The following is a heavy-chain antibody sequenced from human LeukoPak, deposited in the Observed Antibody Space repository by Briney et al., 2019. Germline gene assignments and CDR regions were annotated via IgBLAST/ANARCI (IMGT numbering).Heavy chain of an antibody. CDR2: IYYSGTT. J-gene: IGHJ4*02. CDR1: GGSISSGGYY. CDR3: AASYCSGYSHGDY. V-gene: IGHV4-31*03. D-gene: IGHD2-15*01. Sequence: SETLSLTCTVSGGSISSGGYYWSWIRQHPGKGLEWIGYIYYSGTTYYNPSLKSRATISVDTSKNQFSLKLSSVTAADTAVYYCAASYCSGYSHGDYWGQGTLVTVSS.